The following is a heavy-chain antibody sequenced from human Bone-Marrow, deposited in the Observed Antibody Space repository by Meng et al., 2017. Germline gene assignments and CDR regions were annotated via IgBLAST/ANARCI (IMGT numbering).Heavy chain of an antibody. V-gene: IGHV1-46*01. CDR2: INPSGGST. Sequence: ASVKVSCKASGYTFTSYYMHWVRQAPGQGLEWMGIINPSGGSTSYAQKFQRRVTMTRDTSITTAYMELSSLRSEDTAVYYCARGGIAAAAIDYWGQGTLVTVSS. J-gene: IGHJ4*02. CDR3: ARGGIAAAAIDY. CDR1: GYTFTSYY. D-gene: IGHD6-13*01.